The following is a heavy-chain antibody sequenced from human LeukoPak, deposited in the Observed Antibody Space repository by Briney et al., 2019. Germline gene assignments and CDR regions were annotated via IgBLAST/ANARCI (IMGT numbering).Heavy chain of an antibody. V-gene: IGHV1-2*02. CDR2: INPNSGGT. D-gene: IGHD6-13*01. Sequence: ASVTVSCTASGYTFTGYCMHWVRQAPGQGLEWMGWINPNSGGTNYAQKFQGRVTMTRDTSISTAYMELSRLRSDDTAVYYCASLDAAAGTTPNYWGQGTLVTVSS. CDR1: GYTFTGYC. CDR3: ASLDAAAGTTPNY. J-gene: IGHJ4*02.